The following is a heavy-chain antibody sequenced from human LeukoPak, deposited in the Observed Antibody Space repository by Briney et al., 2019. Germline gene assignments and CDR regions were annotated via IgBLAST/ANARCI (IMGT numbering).Heavy chain of an antibody. CDR2: ISGSGSTI. D-gene: IGHD6-13*01. Sequence: PGGSLRLSCAASGFTFSDYYMSWIRQAPGRGLEWLSYISGSGSTIYHADSVKGRFTISRDNAKNSLYLQMNSLRAEDTVVYYCANSRQRLVDDALDVWGQGTMVTVSS. J-gene: IGHJ3*01. CDR1: GFTFSDYY. V-gene: IGHV3-11*01. CDR3: ANSRQRLVDDALDV.